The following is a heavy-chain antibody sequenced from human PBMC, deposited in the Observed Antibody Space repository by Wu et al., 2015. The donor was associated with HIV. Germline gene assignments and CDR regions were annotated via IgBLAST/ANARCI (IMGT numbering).Heavy chain of an antibody. CDR2: MNPNSGNT. D-gene: IGHD3-22*01. CDR3: ARVEDYYDSSGYYGY. V-gene: IGHV1-8*01. Sequence: QVQLVQSGAEVKKPGASVKVSCKASGYTFINYDINWVRQATGQGLEWMGWMNPNSGNTGYAQKFQGRVSMTRNTSISTAYMELNSLRSDDTAVYYCARVEDYYDSSGYYGYWGQGTLVTVSS. J-gene: IGHJ4*02. CDR1: GYTFINYD.